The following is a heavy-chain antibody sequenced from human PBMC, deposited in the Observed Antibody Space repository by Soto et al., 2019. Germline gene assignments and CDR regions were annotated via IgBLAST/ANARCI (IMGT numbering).Heavy chain of an antibody. D-gene: IGHD5-12*01. CDR1: GFTFSRYW. J-gene: IGHJ6*02. CDR2: INSDGRST. CDR3: ASSKRSGYANYYYGMDV. V-gene: IGHV3-74*01. Sequence: GGSLRLSGAASGFTFSRYWMHWVRQAPGKGLVWVSRINSDGRSTSYADSVKGRFTISRANAKNTLYLQMNSLRAEDTAVYYCASSKRSGYANYYYGMDVWGQGTTVTVSS.